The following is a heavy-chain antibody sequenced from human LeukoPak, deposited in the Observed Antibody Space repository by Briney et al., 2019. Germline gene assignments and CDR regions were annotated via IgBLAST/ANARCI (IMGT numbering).Heavy chain of an antibody. Sequence: PGGSLRLSCAASGFTFSTYWMHWVRQAPGKGLVWVSHINSDGSSTNYADSVKGRFTISRDNAKNTLYLQMNSLRAEDTAVYYCGGRDGSFWSIDYWGQGTPVSVSS. J-gene: IGHJ4*02. CDR2: INSDGSST. V-gene: IGHV3-74*01. D-gene: IGHD2-15*01. CDR3: GGRDGSFWSIDY. CDR1: GFTFSTYW.